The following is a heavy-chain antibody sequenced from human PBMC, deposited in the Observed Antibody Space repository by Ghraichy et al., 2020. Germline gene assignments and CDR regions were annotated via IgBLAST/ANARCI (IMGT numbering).Heavy chain of an antibody. Sequence: SETLSLTCTVSGDSISSSGYSWGWIRQSPGKGLEWIGTIYYSGSTHYNPSLKSRVTISIDTSKNQFSLKLSSVTAADTAVYYCAGPLRPNYYESSGYYFHYWGQGTLVTVSS. J-gene: IGHJ4*02. V-gene: IGHV4-39*01. CDR1: GDSISSSGYS. D-gene: IGHD3-22*01. CDR3: AGPLRPNYYESSGYYFHY. CDR2: IYYSGST.